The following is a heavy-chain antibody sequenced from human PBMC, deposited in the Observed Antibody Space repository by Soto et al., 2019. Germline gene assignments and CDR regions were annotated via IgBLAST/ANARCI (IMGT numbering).Heavy chain of an antibody. V-gene: IGHV3-7*01. J-gene: IGHJ6*02. CDR3: ASKRLYFYGLDV. CDR2: IMQDGSDK. CDR1: GFSLSTSW. Sequence: EVQLVESGGGLVQPGGSLRLSCTASGFSLSTSWMTWVRQAPGKGLEWVANIMQDGSDKYYVDSVKGRFTISRDNAKNSLYLQMTSLRAEDTAVYYCASKRLYFYGLDVWGQGTTVTXSS.